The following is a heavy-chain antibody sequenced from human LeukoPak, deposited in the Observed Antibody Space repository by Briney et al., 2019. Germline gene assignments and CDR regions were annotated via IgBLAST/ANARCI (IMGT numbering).Heavy chain of an antibody. D-gene: IGHD3-3*01. CDR3: AKASRNYDFWSGYSDY. CDR2: ISYDGNTI. J-gene: IGHJ4*02. CDR1: EVTFRNYA. Sequence: AGGSLRLSCAASEVTFRNYAVHWVRQAPGKGLQWVAVISYDGNTIHYADSVKGRFIISRDNSKNTLYLQMNSLRAEDTAVYYCAKASRNYDFWSGYSDYWGQGTLVTVSS. V-gene: IGHV3-30-3*01.